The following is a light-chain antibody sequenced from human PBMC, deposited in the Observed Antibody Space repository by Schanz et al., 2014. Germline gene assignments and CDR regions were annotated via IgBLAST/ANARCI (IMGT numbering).Light chain of an antibody. Sequence: DIQMTPSPSSLSASVGDRVTITCRASQSISSYLNWYQQKPGKAPKLLIHAASSLQSGVPSRFSGSGSVTDFTLTISSLQPEDFATYYCQQSYSTPYTFGQGTKLEVK. CDR3: QQSYSTPYT. J-gene: IGKJ2*01. CDR1: QSISSY. CDR2: AAS. V-gene: IGKV1-39*01.